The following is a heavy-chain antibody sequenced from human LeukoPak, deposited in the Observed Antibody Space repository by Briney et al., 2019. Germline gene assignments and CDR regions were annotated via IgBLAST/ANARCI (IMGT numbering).Heavy chain of an antibody. CDR2: ISGSGGST. CDR3: AKVPLVGGYFDY. V-gene: IGHV3-23*01. D-gene: IGHD2-15*01. CDR1: GFTFSSYA. J-gene: IGHJ4*02. Sequence: PGGSLRLSCAASGFTFSSYAMSWVRQAPGKGLEWVSAISGSGGSTYYADSVKGRFTISRDNSKNTLHLQMNSLRAEDTAVYYCAKVPLVGGYFDYGGRGTLVTVPS.